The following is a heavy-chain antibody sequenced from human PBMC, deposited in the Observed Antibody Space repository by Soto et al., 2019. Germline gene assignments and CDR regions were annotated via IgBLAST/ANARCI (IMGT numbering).Heavy chain of an antibody. J-gene: IGHJ4*02. D-gene: IGHD6-19*01. Sequence: SEPLSLTCAVSGGSISSGGYSWSWIRQPPGKGLEWIGYIYHSGSTYYNPSLKSRVTISVDRSKNQFSLKLSSVTAADTAVYYCASAGGLGAVAADYWGQGTLVTVSS. V-gene: IGHV4-30-2*01. CDR2: IYHSGST. CDR3: ASAGGLGAVAADY. CDR1: GGSISSGGYS.